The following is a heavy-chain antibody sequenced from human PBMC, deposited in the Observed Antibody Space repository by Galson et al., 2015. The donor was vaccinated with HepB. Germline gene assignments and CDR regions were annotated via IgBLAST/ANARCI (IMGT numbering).Heavy chain of an antibody. CDR2: MNPKSGNT. CDR3: ARGLISSSGFYYNYYGMHV. CDR1: GYTFSSYD. Sequence: SVKVSCKASGYTFSSYDINWVRQATGQGLEWMGGMNPKSGNTGYAQKFQGRVTMTRNTSRSTAYMELSSLRSEDTAVYYCARGLISSSGFYYNYYGMHVWGQGTTVTVSS. V-gene: IGHV1-8*01. D-gene: IGHD6-19*01. J-gene: IGHJ6*02.